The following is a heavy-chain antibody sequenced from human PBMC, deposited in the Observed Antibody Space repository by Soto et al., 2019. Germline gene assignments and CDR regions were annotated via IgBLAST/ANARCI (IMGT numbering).Heavy chain of an antibody. Sequence: SETLSLTCSVSGGSISSYYWSWIRQPPGKGLEWIGCIYYSGNTNYNPSLKSRVTISVDTSKNQVSLKVYSVTAADTALYYCASSGRDLGSSSPKGKNCYSYCGLDVWDQGTTVTVSS. J-gene: IGHJ6*02. CDR3: ASSGRDLGSSSPKGKNCYSYCGLDV. D-gene: IGHD6-13*01. CDR2: IYYSGNT. CDR1: GGSISSYY. V-gene: IGHV4-59*01.